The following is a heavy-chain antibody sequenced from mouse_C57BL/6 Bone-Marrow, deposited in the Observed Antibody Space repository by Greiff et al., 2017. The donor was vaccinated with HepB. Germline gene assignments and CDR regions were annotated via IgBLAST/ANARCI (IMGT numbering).Heavy chain of an antibody. Sequence: EVKVEESGGGLVKPGGSLKLSCAASGFTFSSYAMSWVRQTPEKRLEWVATISDGGSYTYYPDNVKGRFTISRDNAKNNLYLQMSHLKSEDTAMYYCAREEVTTSSWFAYWGQGTLVTVSA. V-gene: IGHV5-4*01. CDR3: AREEVTTSSWFAY. J-gene: IGHJ3*01. CDR1: GFTFSSYA. CDR2: ISDGGSYT. D-gene: IGHD2-2*01.